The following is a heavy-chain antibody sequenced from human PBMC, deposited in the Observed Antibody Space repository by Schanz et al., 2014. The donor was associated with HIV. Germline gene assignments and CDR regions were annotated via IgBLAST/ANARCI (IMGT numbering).Heavy chain of an antibody. CDR2: ISSSSGYI. Sequence: EVQLMESGGCLVKPGGSLRLSCAAGGFTSSDYTMNWVRQAPGKGLEWVSSISSSSGYIRYADSVRGRFTISRDNAKNSLYLQMNSLSVEDTAVYYCANSDRITFGGAIDCWGQGTLVTVSS. V-gene: IGHV3-21*01. CDR3: ANSDRITFGGAIDC. J-gene: IGHJ4*02. D-gene: IGHD3-16*01. CDR1: GFTSSDYT.